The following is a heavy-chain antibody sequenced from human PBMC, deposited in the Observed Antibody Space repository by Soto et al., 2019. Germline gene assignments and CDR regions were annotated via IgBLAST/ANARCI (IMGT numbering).Heavy chain of an antibody. CDR3: ARGGRSGASCLFDY. V-gene: IGHV4-59*01. CDR2: IYYSGST. J-gene: IGHJ4*02. D-gene: IGHD3-16*01. Sequence: SETLSLTCTVSGGSISSYYWSWIRQPPGKGLEWIGYIYYSGSTNYNPSLKSRVTISVDTSKNQFSLKLSSVTAADTAVYYCARGGRSGASCLFDYWGQGTLVTVSS. CDR1: GGSISSYY.